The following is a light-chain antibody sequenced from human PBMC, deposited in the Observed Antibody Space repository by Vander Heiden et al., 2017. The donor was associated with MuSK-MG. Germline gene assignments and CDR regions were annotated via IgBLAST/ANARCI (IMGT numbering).Light chain of an antibody. CDR3: QQDVSFPVT. CDR1: QGISSW. J-gene: IGKJ3*01. CDR2: DAS. Sequence: DIHMTDSPSSVSASVGDRVTITCRASQGISSWLAWYQRKPGKAPKLLIYDASSLQSGVPSRFSGSGSGTDFTLTISSLQPEDIATYYCQQDVSFPVTFGHGTKVEIK. V-gene: IGKV1-12*01.